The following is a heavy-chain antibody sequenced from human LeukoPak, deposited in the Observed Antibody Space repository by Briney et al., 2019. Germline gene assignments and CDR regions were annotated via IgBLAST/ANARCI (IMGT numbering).Heavy chain of an antibody. CDR1: GFTFSSYE. J-gene: IGHJ3*02. Sequence: GGSLRLSCAASGFTFSSYEMNWVRQAPGKGLEWVSYISSSGSTIYYADSVKGRFTISRDNAKNSLYLQMNSLRAEDTAIYHCAKAGGGMSAMGTSGAFAIWGQGTMVTVSS. CDR2: ISSSGSTI. CDR3: AKAGGGMSAMGTSGAFAI. V-gene: IGHV3-48*03. D-gene: IGHD7-27*01.